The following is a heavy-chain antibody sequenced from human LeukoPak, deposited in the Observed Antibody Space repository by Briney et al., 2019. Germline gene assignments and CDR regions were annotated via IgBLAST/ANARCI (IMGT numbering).Heavy chain of an antibody. J-gene: IGHJ5*02. CDR2: INTKSGTT. D-gene: IGHD2-15*01. V-gene: IGHV1-8*01. CDR3: ARDQDIVVVVAALRQREMGGFDP. CDR1: GYTFTNYN. Sequence: GASLKPSCKASGYTFTNYNTSSGPHATGQGPEWMGWINTKSGTTGYAQKFQGRVTMTRNTSISTAYMELSSLRSDDTAVYYCARDQDIVVVVAALRQREMGGFDPWGQGTLVTVSS.